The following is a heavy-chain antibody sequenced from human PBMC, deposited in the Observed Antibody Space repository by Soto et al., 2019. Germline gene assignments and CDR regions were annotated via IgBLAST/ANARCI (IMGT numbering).Heavy chain of an antibody. J-gene: IGHJ4*01. V-gene: IGHV3-30*18. Sequence: QVKLVEFGGAVVQSGRSLRLSCTASSFRFSAYGMHWVRQAPGKGLEWVALISDDSKTQFFTESVEGRFTISRDNSRNTLYLQMNRLSPEDTAVYYCVKGGYKTGWPPVDHWGHGTRVTVSS. CDR2: ISDDSKTQ. CDR3: VKGGYKTGWPPVDH. D-gene: IGHD6-19*01. CDR1: SFRFSAYG.